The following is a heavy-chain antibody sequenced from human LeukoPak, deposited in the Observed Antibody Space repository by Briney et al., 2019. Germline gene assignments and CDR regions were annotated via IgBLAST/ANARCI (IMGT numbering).Heavy chain of an antibody. V-gene: IGHV3-23*01. CDR1: GFTFSSYA. J-gene: IGHJ4*02. CDR2: ISGSGGST. Sequence: GGXXRXXCAASGFTFSSYAMSWVRQAPGKGLEWVSAISGSGGSTYYADSVKGRFTISKDNSKNTLYLQMNSLRAEDTAVYYCAKDDRPRPYYFDYWGQGTLVTVSS. CDR3: AKDDRPRPYYFDY.